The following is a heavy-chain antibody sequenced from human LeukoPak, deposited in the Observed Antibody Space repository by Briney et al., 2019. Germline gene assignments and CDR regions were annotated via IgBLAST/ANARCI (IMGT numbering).Heavy chain of an antibody. CDR1: GFTFSNYW. CDR2: INSDGINT. Sequence: GGSLRLSCAASGFTFSNYWMHWVRQAPGKGLVWVSRINSDGINTSYADSVKGRFTISRDNAKNTLYLQMNSLRAEDTAVYYCAKVGGNISLWGQGTLVTVSS. D-gene: IGHD2/OR15-2a*01. V-gene: IGHV3-74*01. CDR3: AKVGGNISL. J-gene: IGHJ4*02.